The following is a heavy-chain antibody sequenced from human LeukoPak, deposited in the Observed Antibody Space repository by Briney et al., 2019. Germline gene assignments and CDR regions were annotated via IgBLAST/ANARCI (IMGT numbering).Heavy chain of an antibody. Sequence: GGSPRLSCAASGFTFSSYAMSWVRQAPGKGLEWVSAISGSGGSTYYADSVKGRFTISRDNSKNTLYLQMNSLRAEDTAVYYCAKGLLWFGEFDYWGQGTLVTVSS. V-gene: IGHV3-23*01. CDR2: ISGSGGST. CDR3: AKGLLWFGEFDY. D-gene: IGHD3-10*01. J-gene: IGHJ4*02. CDR1: GFTFSSYA.